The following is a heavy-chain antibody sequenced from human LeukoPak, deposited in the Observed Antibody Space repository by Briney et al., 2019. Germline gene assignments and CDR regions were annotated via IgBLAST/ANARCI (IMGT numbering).Heavy chain of an antibody. CDR2: INHSGST. D-gene: IGHD3-22*01. V-gene: IGHV4-34*01. J-gene: IGHJ4*02. CDR1: GGSFSGYY. Sequence: SETLSLTCAVYGGSFSGYYWSWIRQPPGKGLEWIGEINHSGSTNYNPSLKSRVTISVDTSKNQFSLKLSSVTAADTAVYYCATQLYYDSSGYYFDYWGQGALVSVSS. CDR3: ATQLYYDSSGYYFDY.